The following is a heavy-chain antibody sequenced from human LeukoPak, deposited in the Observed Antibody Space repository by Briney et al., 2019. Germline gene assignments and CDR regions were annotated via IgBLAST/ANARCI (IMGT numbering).Heavy chain of an antibody. CDR1: GFTFSSYA. Sequence: GGSLRLSCAASGFTFSSYAMSWVRQAPGKGLEWVSAISGSGGSTYYADSVKGRFTISRDNAKNSLYRQMNSLRAEDTAVYYCAELGITMIGGVWGKGTTVTISS. V-gene: IGHV3-23*01. D-gene: IGHD3-10*02. CDR3: AELGITMIGGV. J-gene: IGHJ6*04. CDR2: ISGSGGST.